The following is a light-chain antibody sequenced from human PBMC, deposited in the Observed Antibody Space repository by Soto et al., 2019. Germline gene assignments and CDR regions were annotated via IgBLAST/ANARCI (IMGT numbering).Light chain of an antibody. J-gene: IGLJ1*01. CDR2: DNT. CDR3: QSYDISLRGFV. V-gene: IGLV1-40*01. Sequence: QSVLTQPPSASGTPGQRVTFSCAGSNSNIGSNNVYWYQQLPGTAPRLLIFDNTNRPSGVPDRFSASKSDTSASLAISGLQAEDEADYYCQSYDISLRGFVFGTGTKLTVL. CDR1: NSNIGSNN.